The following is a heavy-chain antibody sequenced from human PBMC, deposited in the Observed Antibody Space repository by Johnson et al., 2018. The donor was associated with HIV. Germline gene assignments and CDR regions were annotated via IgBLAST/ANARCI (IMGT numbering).Heavy chain of an antibody. CDR3: AIIPPGGAGKGADAFDI. V-gene: IGHV3-15*01. CDR2: IKSKTDGGTT. CDR1: GFTFSNAW. D-gene: IGHD1-26*01. Sequence: VQLVESGGGLVQPGGSLRLSCAASGFTFSNAWMSWVRQAPGKGLEWVGRIKSKTDGGTTDYAAPVKGRLTISRDDSKNTLYLQMNSLRAEDTAVYYCAIIPPGGAGKGADAFDIWGQGTMVTVSS. J-gene: IGHJ3*02.